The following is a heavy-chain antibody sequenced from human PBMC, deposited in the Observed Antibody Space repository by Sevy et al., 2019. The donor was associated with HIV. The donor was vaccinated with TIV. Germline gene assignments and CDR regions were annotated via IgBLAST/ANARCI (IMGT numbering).Heavy chain of an antibody. Sequence: GGSLRLSCAASGFAFSDYYMNWIRQAPGKGLEWVSCISGLTNYINYVDSVKGRFTISRDNAKNSVYLQMNSLRAEDTAVYYCARRSSGLDYFDYWGQGTPVTVSS. CDR1: GFAFSDYY. CDR3: ARRSSGLDYFDY. CDR2: ISGLTNYI. D-gene: IGHD3-22*01. J-gene: IGHJ4*02. V-gene: IGHV3-11*06.